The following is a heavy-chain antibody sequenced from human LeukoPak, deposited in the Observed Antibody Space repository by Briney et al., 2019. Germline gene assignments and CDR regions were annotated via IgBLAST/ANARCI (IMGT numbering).Heavy chain of an antibody. CDR3: ARHVFFRVVSEDWFDP. J-gene: IGHJ5*02. CDR1: GGSISSSSYY. Sequence: SSETLSLTCTVSGGSISSSSYYWGWIRQPPGKGLEWVGSIYYSGSTYYNPSLKSRVTISVDTSKNQFSLKLSSVTAADTAVYYCARHVFFRVVSEDWFDPWGQGTLVTVSS. D-gene: IGHD3-22*01. CDR2: IYYSGST. V-gene: IGHV4-39*01.